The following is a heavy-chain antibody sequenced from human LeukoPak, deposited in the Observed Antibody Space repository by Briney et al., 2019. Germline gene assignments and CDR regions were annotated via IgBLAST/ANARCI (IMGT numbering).Heavy chain of an antibody. V-gene: IGHV3-53*01. CDR3: ARAGAVAASFDY. CDR2: IYSGGST. Sequence: GGSLRLSCAASGFTVSSNYMSWVRQAPGKGLEWVSVIYSGGSTYYADSVKGRFTISRDNSNNTLYLQMNSLRAEDTAVYYCARAGAVAASFDYWGQGTLVTVSS. D-gene: IGHD6-19*01. CDR1: GFTVSSNY. J-gene: IGHJ4*02.